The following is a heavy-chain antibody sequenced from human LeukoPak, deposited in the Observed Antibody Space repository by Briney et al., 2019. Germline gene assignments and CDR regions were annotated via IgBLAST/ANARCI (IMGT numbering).Heavy chain of an antibody. CDR2: INAGNGNT. Sequence: ASVKVSCKASGYTFTSYAMHWVRQAPGQRLEWMGWINAGNGNTKYSQKFQGRVTITRDTSASTAYMELSSLRSEDTAVYYCARARSPRILTGYPLDYWGQGTLVTVSS. J-gene: IGHJ4*02. V-gene: IGHV1-3*01. CDR1: GYTFTSYA. D-gene: IGHD3-9*01. CDR3: ARARSPRILTGYPLDY.